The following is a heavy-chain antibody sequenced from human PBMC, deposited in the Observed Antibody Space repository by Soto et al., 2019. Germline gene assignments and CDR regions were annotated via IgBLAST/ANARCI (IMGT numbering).Heavy chain of an antibody. CDR1: GGTFSSYT. CDR3: ARDQVVAAEINWFDP. D-gene: IGHD2-15*01. Sequence: SVKVSCKASGGTFSSYTISWVRQAPGQGLEWMGGIIPIFGTANYAQKFQGRVTITADESTSTAYMELSSLRSEDTAVYYCARDQVVAAEINWFDPWGQGTLVTVSS. J-gene: IGHJ5*02. V-gene: IGHV1-69*13. CDR2: IIPIFGTA.